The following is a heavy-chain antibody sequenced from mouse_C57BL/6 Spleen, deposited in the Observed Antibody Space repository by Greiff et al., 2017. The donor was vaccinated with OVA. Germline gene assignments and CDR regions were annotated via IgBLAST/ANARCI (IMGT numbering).Heavy chain of an antibody. CDR3: AKNDWDRDYAMDY. D-gene: IGHD4-1*01. J-gene: IGHJ4*01. CDR2: IWRGGST. V-gene: IGHV2-5*01. CDR1: GFSLTSYG. Sequence: QVHVKQSGPGLVQPSQSLSITCTASGFSLTSYGVHWVRQSPGQGLEWLGVIWRGGSTDYNAALMSRLSITKDNSKSQVFFKMNSLQADDTAIYYCAKNDWDRDYAMDYWGQGTSVTVSS.